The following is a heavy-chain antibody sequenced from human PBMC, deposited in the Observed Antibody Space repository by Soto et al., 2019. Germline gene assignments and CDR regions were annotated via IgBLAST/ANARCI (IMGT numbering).Heavy chain of an antibody. J-gene: IGHJ4*02. CDR2: ISTSSNYI. Sequence: PGGSLGLSCAASGFTFSSYAMSWVRQAPGKGLEWVSSISTSSNYIYYADSVKGRFTISRDNAKNSLYLQMNSLRAEDTALYYCAKDTSATGTPNFDYWGQGTRVTVSS. CDR3: AKDTSATGTPNFDY. CDR1: GFTFSSYA. V-gene: IGHV3-21*04. D-gene: IGHD1-1*01.